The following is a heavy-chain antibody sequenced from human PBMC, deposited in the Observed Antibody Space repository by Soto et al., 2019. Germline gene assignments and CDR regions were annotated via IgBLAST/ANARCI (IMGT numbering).Heavy chain of an antibody. Sequence: EVHLVESGGNLVQPGGSLRLSCEASGFALSPYWMSWVRQAPGKGLEWEASINQYGSVKHYVDSVRGRFTISRDNAKNSLFLQMNSLSAEDTAVYYCTRLTEAVTTFVYWGQGTPVTVSS. CDR1: GFALSPYW. J-gene: IGHJ4*02. CDR3: TRLTEAVTTFVY. V-gene: IGHV3-7*03. CDR2: INQYGSVK. D-gene: IGHD1-1*01.